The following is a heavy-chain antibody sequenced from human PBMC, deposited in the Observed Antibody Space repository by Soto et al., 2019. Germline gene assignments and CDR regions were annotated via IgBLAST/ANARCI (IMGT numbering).Heavy chain of an antibody. CDR2: IWYDGSNK. D-gene: IGHD3-3*01. V-gene: IGHV3-33*01. CDR3: ARESYDFWSGYWRGDYYYYGMDV. Sequence: GGSLRLSCAASGFTFSSYGMHWVRQAPGKGLEWVAVIWYDGSNKYYADSVKGRFTISRDNSKNTLYLQMNSLRAEDTAVYYCARESYDFWSGYWRGDYYYYGMDVWGQGTTVTVSS. J-gene: IGHJ6*02. CDR1: GFTFSSYG.